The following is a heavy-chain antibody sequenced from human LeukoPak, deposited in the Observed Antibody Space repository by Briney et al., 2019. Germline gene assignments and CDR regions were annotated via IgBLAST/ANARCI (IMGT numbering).Heavy chain of an antibody. D-gene: IGHD1-26*01. V-gene: IGHV4-59*11. CDR3: AKVGGAGHFDY. CDR2: IYYSGNT. J-gene: IGHJ4*02. Sequence: PSETLSVTCSVSGGSISPHYWSWIRQSPKKGLEWIGYIYYSGNTNYNPSLKSRVTISVDTSKNQVYLNLSSVTAADTAVYYCAKVGGAGHFDYWDQGTLVTVSS. CDR1: GGSISPHY.